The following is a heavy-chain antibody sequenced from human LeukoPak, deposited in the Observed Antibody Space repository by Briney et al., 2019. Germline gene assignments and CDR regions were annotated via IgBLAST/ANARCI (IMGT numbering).Heavy chain of an antibody. J-gene: IGHJ6*03. D-gene: IGHD4-17*01. CDR1: EFSFSDYW. Sequence: QPGGSLRLSCAASEFSFSDYWMTWVRQTPGKGLEWVANINQDGSEKYSVDSVKGRFTLSRNNANNLLYLQMNSLRTEETAVYYCGKRSTVTPYHFYYMDVWGKGTTVIVSS. CDR3: GKRSTVTPYHFYYMDV. CDR2: INQDGSEK. V-gene: IGHV3-7*01.